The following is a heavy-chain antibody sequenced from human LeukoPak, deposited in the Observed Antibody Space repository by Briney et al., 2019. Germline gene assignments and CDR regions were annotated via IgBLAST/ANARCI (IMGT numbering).Heavy chain of an antibody. CDR2: ISSSSSTI. D-gene: IGHD6-6*01. CDR1: GFTFSSYA. V-gene: IGHV3-48*04. Sequence: GGSLRLSCAASGFTFSSYAMSWVSQAPGKGLEWVSYISSSSSTIYYADSVKGRFTISRDNAKNSLYLQMNSLRAEDTAMHYCARDGVAARSRGFDPWGQGTLVTVSS. J-gene: IGHJ5*02. CDR3: ARDGVAARSRGFDP.